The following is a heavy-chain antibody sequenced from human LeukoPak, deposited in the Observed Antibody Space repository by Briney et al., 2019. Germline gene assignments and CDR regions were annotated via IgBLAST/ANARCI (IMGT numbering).Heavy chain of an antibody. J-gene: IGHJ4*02. V-gene: IGHV3-30*18. Sequence: GGSLRLSCAASGFTFSSYAMHWVRQAPGKGLEWVALISYDGTNKYYADSVKGRFTTSRDNSKNTLYLHMNSLRAEDTAVYYCAKVGDNWDFDYWGQGTLVSVSS. CDR2: ISYDGTNK. CDR3: AKVGDNWDFDY. CDR1: GFTFSSYA. D-gene: IGHD3-16*01.